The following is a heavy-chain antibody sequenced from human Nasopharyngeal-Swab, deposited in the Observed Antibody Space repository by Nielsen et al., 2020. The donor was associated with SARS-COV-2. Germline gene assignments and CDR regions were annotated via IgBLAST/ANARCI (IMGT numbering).Heavy chain of an antibody. CDR3: ARENIVVVPAATYCYGMDV. CDR2: ISAYNGNT. D-gene: IGHD2-2*01. V-gene: IGHV1-18*01. CDR1: VYTFTSYG. Sequence: ASVTVSCKASVYTFTSYGIRWVRQAPGQGLEWMGWISAYNGNTNYAQKLQGRVTMTTDTSTSTAYMELRSLRSDDTAVYYCARENIVVVPAATYCYGMDVWGQGTTVTVSS. J-gene: IGHJ6*02.